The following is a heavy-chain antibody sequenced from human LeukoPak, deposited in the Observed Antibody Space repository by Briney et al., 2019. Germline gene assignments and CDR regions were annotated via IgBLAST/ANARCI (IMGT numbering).Heavy chain of an antibody. Sequence: GGSLRLSCAASGFTFSSYGMHWVRQAPGKGLECVSSISSSSSYIYYADSVKGRFTISRDNAKNSLYLQMNSLRAEDTAVYYCARPPGCSSTSCYTWPSDYWGQGTLVTVSS. V-gene: IGHV3-21*01. D-gene: IGHD2-2*02. CDR2: ISSSSSYI. CDR3: ARPPGCSSTSCYTWPSDY. J-gene: IGHJ4*02. CDR1: GFTFSSYG.